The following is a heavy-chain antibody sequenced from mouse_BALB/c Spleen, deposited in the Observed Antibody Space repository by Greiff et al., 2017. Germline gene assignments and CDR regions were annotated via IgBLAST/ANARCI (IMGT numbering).Heavy chain of an antibody. CDR1: GYTFTSYW. Sequence: VQLQQSGTVLARPGASVKMSCKASGYTFTSYWMHWVKQRPGQGLEWIGAIYPGNSDTSYNQKFKGKAKLTAVTSTSTAYMELSSLTNEDSAVYCCTRGEGNYWYFDVWGAGTTVTVSS. CDR2: IYPGNSDT. V-gene: IGHV1-5*01. CDR3: TRGEGNYWYFDV. J-gene: IGHJ1*01. D-gene: IGHD2-1*01.